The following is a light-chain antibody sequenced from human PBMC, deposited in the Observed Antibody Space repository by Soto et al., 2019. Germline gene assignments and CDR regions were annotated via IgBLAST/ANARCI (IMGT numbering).Light chain of an antibody. V-gene: IGLV2-8*01. J-gene: IGLJ2*01. CDR3: SSYAGSNGLL. CDR1: SSDVGGYDY. CDR2: EVI. Sequence: QSALTQPPSASGSPGQPVTISCAGTSSDVGGYDYVSWYQQHPTKAPKLLIYEVIKRPSGVPDRFSGSKSGNTASLTVSGLQADDEADYYCSSYAGSNGLLFGGETKLTVL.